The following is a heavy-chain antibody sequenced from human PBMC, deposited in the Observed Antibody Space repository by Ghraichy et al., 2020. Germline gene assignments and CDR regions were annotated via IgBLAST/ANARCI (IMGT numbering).Heavy chain of an antibody. V-gene: IGHV1-18*01. CDR2: VSAYNGDR. CDR1: GYEFTSFG. J-gene: IGHJ4*02. Sequence: ASVKVSFKAAGYEFTSFGISWVRQAPGQGLEWMGWVSAYNGDRNYAQKFQGRLTMTTDISTSTAYMELRSLTSDDTAIYYCTRDLGNAPGSFFDYWGQGFVITVSS. CDR3: TRDLGNAPGSFFDY. D-gene: IGHD2-15*01.